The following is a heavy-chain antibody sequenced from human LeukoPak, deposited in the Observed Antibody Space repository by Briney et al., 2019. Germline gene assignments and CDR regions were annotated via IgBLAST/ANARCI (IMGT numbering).Heavy chain of an antibody. D-gene: IGHD3-10*01. V-gene: IGHV3-11*01. CDR3: ARDGNMVRGVSAFDI. Sequence: PGGSLRLSCVASGFTFSDYYMSWIRQAPGKGLEWISYISTSGSTIYYADSVKGRFTISRDNAKNSLYLQMSSLRAEDTAVYYCARDGNMVRGVSAFDIWGQGTMVTVSS. CDR1: GFTFSDYY. J-gene: IGHJ3*02. CDR2: ISTSGSTI.